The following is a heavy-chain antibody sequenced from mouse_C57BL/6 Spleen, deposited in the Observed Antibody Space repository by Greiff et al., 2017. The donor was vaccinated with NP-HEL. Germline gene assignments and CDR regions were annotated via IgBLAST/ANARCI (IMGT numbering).Heavy chain of an antibody. Sequence: EVMLVESGGDLVKPGGSLKLSCAASGFTFSSYGMSWVRQTPDKRLEWVATISSGGSYTYYPDSVKGRFTISRDNAKNTLYLQMSSLKSEDTAMYYCARRGYYGSSYPWYFDVWGTGTTVTVSS. CDR2: ISSGGSYT. J-gene: IGHJ1*03. V-gene: IGHV5-6*02. CDR3: ARRGYYGSSYPWYFDV. CDR1: GFTFSSYG. D-gene: IGHD1-1*01.